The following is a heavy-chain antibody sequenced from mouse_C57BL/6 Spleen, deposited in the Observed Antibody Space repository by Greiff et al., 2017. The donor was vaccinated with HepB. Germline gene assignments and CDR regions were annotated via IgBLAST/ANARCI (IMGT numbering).Heavy chain of an antibody. D-gene: IGHD1-1*01. CDR1: GFTFSNYW. V-gene: IGHV6-3*01. CDR2: IRLKSDNYAT. CDR3: TGTTGVGGAMDY. J-gene: IGHJ4*01. Sequence: EVKVEESGGGLVQPGGSMKLSCVASGFTFSNYWMNWVRQSPEKGLEWVAQIRLKSDNYATHYAESVKGRFTIARDDSKSSVYLQMNHLRAEDTGIYYCTGTTGVGGAMDYWGQGTSVTVSS.